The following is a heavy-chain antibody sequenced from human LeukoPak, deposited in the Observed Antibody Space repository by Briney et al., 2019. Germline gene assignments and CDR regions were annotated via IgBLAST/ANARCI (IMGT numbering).Heavy chain of an antibody. CDR3: ARSLPAASRRKYAENWFDP. CDR2: ISAYNGNT. CDR1: GYTFTGYH. Sequence: ASVKVSCKASGYTFTGYHMHWVRQAPGQGLEWMGWISAYNGNTNYAQKLQGRVTMTTDTSTSTAYMELRSLRSDDTAVYYCARSLPAASRRKYAENWFDPWGQGTLVTVSS. J-gene: IGHJ5*02. D-gene: IGHD2-2*01. V-gene: IGHV1-18*04.